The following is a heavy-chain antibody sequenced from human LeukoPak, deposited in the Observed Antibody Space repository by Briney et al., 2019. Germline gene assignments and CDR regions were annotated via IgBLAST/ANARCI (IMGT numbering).Heavy chain of an antibody. Sequence: SETLSLTCTGSGGSISSYYWSWIRQPPGKGLEWIGYIYYSGSTNYNPSLKSRVTISVDTSKNQFSLKLSSVTAADTAVYYCARGATRYYYYYYMDVWGKGTTVTVSS. CDR1: GGSISSYY. CDR2: IYYSGST. J-gene: IGHJ6*03. CDR3: ARGATRYYYYYYMDV. V-gene: IGHV4-59*01. D-gene: IGHD5-24*01.